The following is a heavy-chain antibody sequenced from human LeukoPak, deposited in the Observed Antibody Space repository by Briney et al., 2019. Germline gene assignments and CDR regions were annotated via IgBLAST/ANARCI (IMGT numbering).Heavy chain of an antibody. CDR1: GFSVNTNY. D-gene: IGHD2-2*01. Sequence: GGSLRLSCAASGFSVNTNYMTWVRQAPGKGLEWVSVLYSGGGAYYADSVKDRFTISRDYSQNTLLLQMNSLRAEDTAVYYCARALGYCSSTSCYYFDNWGQGTLVTVSS. J-gene: IGHJ4*02. CDR2: LYSGGGA. V-gene: IGHV3-66*01. CDR3: ARALGYCSSTSCYYFDN.